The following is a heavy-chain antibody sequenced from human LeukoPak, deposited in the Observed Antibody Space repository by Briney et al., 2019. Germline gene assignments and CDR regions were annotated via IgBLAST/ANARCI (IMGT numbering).Heavy chain of an antibody. CDR1: GFTFSSYS. Sequence: GGSLRLSCAASGFTFSSYSMNWVRQAPGKGLEWVSYVSSSSSTIYYADSVKGRFTISRDNAKNSLYLQMNSLRAEDTAVYYCARVNPISSGFYAYWGQGTLVTVSS. J-gene: IGHJ4*02. CDR2: VSSSSSTI. D-gene: IGHD3-22*01. CDR3: ARVNPISSGFYAY. V-gene: IGHV3-48*01.